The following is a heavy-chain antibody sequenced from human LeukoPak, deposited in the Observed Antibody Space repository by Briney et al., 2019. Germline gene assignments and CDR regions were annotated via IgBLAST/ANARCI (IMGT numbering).Heavy chain of an antibody. CDR3: ARDRRAAAVYYYGMDV. CDR1: GFTFSSYA. J-gene: IGHJ6*02. V-gene: IGHV3-30*04. CDR2: ISYDGSNK. Sequence: PGRSLRLSCAASGFTFSSYAMHWVRQAPGKGLEWVAVISYDGSNKYYADSVKGRFTISRDNSKNTLYLQMNSLRAEDTAVYYCARDRRAAAVYYYGMDVWGQGTTVTVSS. D-gene: IGHD6-13*01.